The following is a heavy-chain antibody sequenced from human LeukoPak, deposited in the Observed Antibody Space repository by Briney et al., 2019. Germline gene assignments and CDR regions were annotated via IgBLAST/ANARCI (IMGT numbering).Heavy chain of an antibody. CDR1: GYTFTGYY. Sequence: ASVKVSCTASGYTFTGYYMHWVRQAPGQGLEWMGWINPNSGGTNYAQKFQGRVTMTRDTSISTAYMELSRLRSDDTAVYYCARGSYGYGNWFDPWGQGTLVTVSS. CDR2: INPNSGGT. CDR3: ARGSYGYGNWFDP. V-gene: IGHV1-2*02. J-gene: IGHJ5*02. D-gene: IGHD5-18*01.